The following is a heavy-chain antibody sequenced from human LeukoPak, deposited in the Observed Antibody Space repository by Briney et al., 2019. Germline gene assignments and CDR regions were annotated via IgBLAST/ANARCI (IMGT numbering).Heavy chain of an antibody. V-gene: IGHV4-39*01. CDR3: ARHSVTAILFGFEH. D-gene: IGHD2-21*02. J-gene: IGHJ4*02. CDR1: GGSISSSRYY. CDR2: IFYAGSS. Sequence: SETLSLTCTVSGGSISSSRYYWGWIRQPPGKGLEWIGTIFYAGSSYYNPSLKSRVTMSVDTSKNHFSLNLTSVTAADTAVYYCARHSVTAILFGFEHWRQGNLVTVSS.